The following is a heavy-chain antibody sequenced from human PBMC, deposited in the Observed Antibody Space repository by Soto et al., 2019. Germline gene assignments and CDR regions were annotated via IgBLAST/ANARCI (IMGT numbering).Heavy chain of an antibody. CDR2: ISAYHGTT. Sequence: QVQLVQSGAEVKKPGASVKVSCKASGYTFASYAISWMRQAPGQGLEGVGWISAYHGTTNYAQKLQGRVTMTTATSTSTAYMELRSLRSDDAAVDDGASDPPPPDCWGQGTLVTVSS. J-gene: IGHJ4*02. V-gene: IGHV1-18*01. CDR3: ASDPPPPDC. CDR1: GYTFASYA.